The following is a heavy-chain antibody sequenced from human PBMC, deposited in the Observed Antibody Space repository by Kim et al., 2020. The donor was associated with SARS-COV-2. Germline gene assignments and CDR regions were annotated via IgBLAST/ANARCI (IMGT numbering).Heavy chain of an antibody. CDR1: GYSFTSYW. V-gene: IGHV5-10-1*01. J-gene: IGHJ4*02. D-gene: IGHD3-3*01. CDR3: SRHDLLIWCGYYFDY. Sequence: GESLKISCKGSGYSFTSYWISWVRQMPGKGLEWMGRIDPSDSYTNYSPSFQGHVTISADKSISTAYLQWSSLKASDTAMYYCSRHDLLIWCGYYFDYWGQGTLVTVSS. CDR2: IDPSDSYT.